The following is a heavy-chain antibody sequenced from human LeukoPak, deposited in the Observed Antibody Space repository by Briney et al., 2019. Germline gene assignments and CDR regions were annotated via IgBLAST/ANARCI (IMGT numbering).Heavy chain of an antibody. J-gene: IGHJ4*02. CDR2: TSGSGENS. D-gene: IGHD6-13*01. V-gene: IGHV3-23*01. CDR1: GFTFSNYG. Sequence: EGTLRLSCAASGFTFSNYGMSWVRQAPGKGLEWVSVTSGSGENSYYADSVKGRFTISRDNFKNTLYLQMNSLRAEDTAVYFCANGAAAGTPTIGDYWGQGTLVTVSS. CDR3: ANGAAAGTPTIGDY.